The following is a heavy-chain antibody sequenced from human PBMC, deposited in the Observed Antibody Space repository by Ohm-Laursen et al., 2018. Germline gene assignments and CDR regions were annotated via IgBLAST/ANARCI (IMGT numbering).Heavy chain of an antibody. CDR3: ARCMGHSRDEVDY. J-gene: IGHJ4*02. V-gene: IGHV3-23*01. CDR2: IGHYT. Sequence: SLRLSCAASGFTFTTYAMPAVRQAPGKGLEWVSGIGHYTYYTDSVRGRFSIYRDDAKNTVYLLMNSLRVDVTAGYYCARCMGHSRDEVDYWGQGTLVTVS. CDR1: GFTFTTYA. D-gene: IGHD5-24*01.